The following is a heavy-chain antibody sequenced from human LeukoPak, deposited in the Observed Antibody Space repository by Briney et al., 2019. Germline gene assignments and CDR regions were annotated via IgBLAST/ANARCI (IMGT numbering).Heavy chain of an antibody. V-gene: IGHV4-59*08. CDR1: GGSISSYY. Sequence: SETLSLTCTVSGGSISSYYWSWIRQPPGKGLEWIGYIYYSGSTNYNPSLKSRVTISVDTSKNQFSLKLSSVTAADTAVYYCARHSKVAYYDFWSGYYTSLFDYWGQGTLVTVSS. J-gene: IGHJ4*02. D-gene: IGHD3-3*01. CDR3: ARHSKVAYYDFWSGYYTSLFDY. CDR2: IYYSGST.